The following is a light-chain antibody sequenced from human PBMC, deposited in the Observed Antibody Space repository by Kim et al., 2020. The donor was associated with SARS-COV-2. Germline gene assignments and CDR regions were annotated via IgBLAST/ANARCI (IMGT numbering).Light chain of an antibody. CDR2: ANT. V-gene: IGLV1-40*01. J-gene: IGLJ3*02. CDR3: QSYDISLKSWG. Sequence: QSVLTQPPSVSGAPGQRVTISCTGSSSNIGAGFDVHWYQQFPGAAPRRLVFANTYRSSGVPGRFSGSKSGSSGSLAITGLQAEDEADYYCQSYDISLKSWGFGGGTQLTVL. CDR1: SSNIGAGFD.